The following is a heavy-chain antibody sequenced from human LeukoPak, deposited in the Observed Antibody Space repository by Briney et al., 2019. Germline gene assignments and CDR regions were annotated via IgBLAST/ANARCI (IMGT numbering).Heavy chain of an antibody. CDR3: ARDLGGRIVEGTGTFDL. CDR2: INPSGGST. V-gene: IGHV1-46*01. J-gene: IGHJ3*01. CDR1: GYTFTSYY. D-gene: IGHD1-26*01. Sequence: GASVKVSCKASGYTFTSYYMHWVRQAPGQGLEWMGIINPSGGSTSYAQKFQGRVTMTRDTSTSTVYMELSSLRSEDTAVYYCARDLGGRIVEGTGTFDLWGQGTLVTVSS.